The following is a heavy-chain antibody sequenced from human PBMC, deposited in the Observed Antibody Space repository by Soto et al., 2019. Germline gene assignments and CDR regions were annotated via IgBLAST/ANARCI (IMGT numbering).Heavy chain of an antibody. J-gene: IGHJ4*02. CDR1: GGSISSYY. D-gene: IGHD3-22*01. CDR3: ARAPYYYDSSGYYYPFDY. Sequence: SLTCTVSGGSISSYYWSWIRQPPGKGLEWIGYIYYSGGTNYNPSLKSRVTISVDTSKNQFSLKLSSVTAADTAVYYCARAPYYYDSSGYYYPFDYWGQGTLVTVSS. V-gene: IGHV4-59*01. CDR2: IYYSGGT.